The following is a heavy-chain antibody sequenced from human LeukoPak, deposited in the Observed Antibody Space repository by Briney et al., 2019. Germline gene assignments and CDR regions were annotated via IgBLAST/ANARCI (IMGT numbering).Heavy chain of an antibody. CDR1: VGSLSSYY. D-gene: IGHD1-26*01. CDR2: IYYSGST. V-gene: IGHV4-59*01. CDR3: ARERIVGATTRGSAFDI. J-gene: IGHJ3*02. Sequence: SETLSLTCTVSVGSLSSYYWSWIRQPPGKGLEWVGYIYYSGSTNYNPSLKSRVTISVDTSKNQFSLKLSSVTAADTAVYYCARERIVGATTRGSAFDIWGQGTMVTVSS.